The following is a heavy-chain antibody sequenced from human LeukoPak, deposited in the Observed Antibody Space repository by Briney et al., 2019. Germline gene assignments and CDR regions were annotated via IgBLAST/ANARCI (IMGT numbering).Heavy chain of an antibody. J-gene: IGHJ6*02. D-gene: IGHD1-1*01. CDR2: ISYDGSNK. V-gene: IGHV3-30-3*02. CDR3: AKPPEGSKRNYYYGMDV. Sequence: GRSLRLSCAASGFTFSSYAMHWVRQAPGKGLEWVAVISYDGSNKYYADSVKGRFTISRDNSKNTLYLQMNSLRAEDTAVYYCAKPPEGSKRNYYYGMDVWGQGTTVTVSS. CDR1: GFTFSSYA.